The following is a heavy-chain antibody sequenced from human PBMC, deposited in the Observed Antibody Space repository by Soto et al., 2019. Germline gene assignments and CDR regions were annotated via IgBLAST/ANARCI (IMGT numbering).Heavy chain of an antibody. Sequence: SETLSLTCAVYGGSFSGYYWSWIRQPPGKGLEWIGEINHSGSTNYNPSLKSRVTISVDTSKSQFSLKLSSVTAADTAVYYCARTLRFLEWLSHFDYWGQGTLVTVSS. CDR2: INHSGST. J-gene: IGHJ4*02. CDR1: GGSFSGYY. CDR3: ARTLRFLEWLSHFDY. D-gene: IGHD3-3*01. V-gene: IGHV4-34*01.